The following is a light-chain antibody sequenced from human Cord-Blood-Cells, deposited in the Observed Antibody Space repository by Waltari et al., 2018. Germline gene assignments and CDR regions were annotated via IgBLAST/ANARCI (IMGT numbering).Light chain of an antibody. CDR3: SSYTSSSTHWV. CDR1: TSCGGGHNS. V-gene: IGLV2-14*01. Sequence: QSALTQPASVSGSPGRSITIACTGTTSCGGGHNSFSWYQQHPGKAPKLMIYEVSNRPSGVSNRFSGSKSGNTASLTISGLQAEDEADYYCSSYTSSSTHWVFGGGTKLTVL. J-gene: IGLJ3*02. CDR2: EVS.